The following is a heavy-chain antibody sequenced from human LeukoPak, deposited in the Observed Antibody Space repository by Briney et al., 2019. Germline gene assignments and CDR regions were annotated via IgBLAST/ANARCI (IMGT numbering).Heavy chain of an antibody. CDR3: ARGPWVAFRDLPQLDL. CDR2: ISGNNDYT. CDR1: GYTFSDFA. Sequence: ASVKVSCKASGYTFSDFAITWVRQAPGQGLEWMGWISGNNDYTNYAQKFEGRVTMTTDTSTTTGFLELRSLRSDDTAVYYCARGPWVAFRDLPQLDLWGQGTLVTVSS. D-gene: IGHD1-1*01. J-gene: IGHJ5*02. V-gene: IGHV1-18*01.